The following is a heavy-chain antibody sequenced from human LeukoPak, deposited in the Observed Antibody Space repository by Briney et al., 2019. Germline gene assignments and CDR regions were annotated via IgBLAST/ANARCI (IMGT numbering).Heavy chain of an antibody. J-gene: IGHJ6*02. CDR3: ARGGYDLGTGTYGYGLDV. V-gene: IGHV3-48*03. D-gene: IGHD3-10*01. CDR2: SSSGSPI. Sequence: GGSLRLSCVASGFTFSTYEMDWVRQAPGKGLEWVSYSSSGSPIYYADSAKGRFTISRDNAKSSLYLQMNNLRAEDTAVYYCARGGYDLGTGTYGYGLDVWGQGTTVTVSS. CDR1: GFTFSTYE.